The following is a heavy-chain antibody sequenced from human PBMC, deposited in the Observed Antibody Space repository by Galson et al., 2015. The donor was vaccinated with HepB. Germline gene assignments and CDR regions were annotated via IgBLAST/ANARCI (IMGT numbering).Heavy chain of an antibody. Sequence: SLRLSCAASGFTFSSYAMHWVRQAPGKGLEWMAVISYDGSNKYYADSVKGRFTISRDNSKNTLYLQMNSLRAEDTAVYYCARDPAGRGQLGPWAFDYWGQGTLVTVSS. J-gene: IGHJ4*02. CDR3: ARDPAGRGQLGPWAFDY. CDR2: ISYDGSNK. V-gene: IGHV3-30*04. CDR1: GFTFSSYA. D-gene: IGHD6-13*01.